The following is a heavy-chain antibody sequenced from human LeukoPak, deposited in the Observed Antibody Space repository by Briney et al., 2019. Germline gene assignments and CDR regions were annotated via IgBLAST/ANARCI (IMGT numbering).Heavy chain of an antibody. CDR2: IYYSGST. CDR1: GGSISSYY. D-gene: IGHD3-10*01. J-gene: IGHJ5*02. CDR3: ARAHYGSGSYNWFDP. Sequence: SSETLSLTCTVSGGSISSYYWSWIRQPPGKGLEWIGYIYYSGSTNYSPSLKSRVTISVDTSKNQFSLKLSSVTAADTAVYYCARAHYGSGSYNWFDPWGQGTLVTVSS. V-gene: IGHV4-59*01.